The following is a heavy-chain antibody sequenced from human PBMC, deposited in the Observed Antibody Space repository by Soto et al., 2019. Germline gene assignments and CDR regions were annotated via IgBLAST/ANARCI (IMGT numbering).Heavy chain of an antibody. CDR1: GGSFSGYY. D-gene: IGHD7-27*01. V-gene: IGHV4-34*01. J-gene: IGHJ6*02. CDR2: INHSGST. Sequence: QVQLQQWGAGLLKPSETLSLTCAVYGGSFSGYYWSWIRQPPGKGLEWIGEINHSGSTNYNPSLKRRVTIAVDTSKTQFPRKLSSVTAADTAVYYCARNKWGYNHRNLPMYGMDVWGQGTTVTVSS. CDR3: ARNKWGYNHRNLPMYGMDV.